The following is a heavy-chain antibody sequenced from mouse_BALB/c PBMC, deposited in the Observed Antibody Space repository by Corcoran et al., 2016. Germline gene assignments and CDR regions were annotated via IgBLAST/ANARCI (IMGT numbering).Heavy chain of an antibody. D-gene: IGHD1-2*01. Sequence: QIQLVQSGPELKKPGETVKISCKASGYTFTNYGMNWVKQAPGKGLKWMGWINTYTGEPTYADDFKGRFAFSLETSASTAYLQINNLKNEDTATYFCADLQRLRVYYAMDYWGQGTSVTVSS. CDR3: ADLQRLRVYYAMDY. CDR2: INTYTGEP. CDR1: GYTFTNYG. J-gene: IGHJ4*01. V-gene: IGHV9-3-1*01.